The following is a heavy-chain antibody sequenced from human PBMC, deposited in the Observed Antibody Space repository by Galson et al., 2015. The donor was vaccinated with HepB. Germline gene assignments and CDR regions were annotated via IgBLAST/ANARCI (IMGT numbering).Heavy chain of an antibody. D-gene: IGHD6-13*01. J-gene: IGHJ4*02. CDR3: AKSPSANSWYEDC. V-gene: IGHV3-30*18. Sequence: SLRLSCAASGFIFSDYGMHWVRQAPGKGLEWVSFISSGGSSRMYADSVKGRFDISRDNSKNTLYLQMNSLGVEDMAFYYCAKSPSANSWYEDCWGQGTLVTVSS. CDR2: ISSGGSSR. CDR1: GFIFSDYG.